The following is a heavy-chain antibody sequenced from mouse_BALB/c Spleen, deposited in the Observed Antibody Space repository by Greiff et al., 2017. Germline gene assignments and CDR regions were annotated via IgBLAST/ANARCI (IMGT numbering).Heavy chain of an antibody. D-gene: IGHD2-1*01. J-gene: IGHJ3*01. CDR1: GFSLSRYS. V-gene: IGHV2-6-4*01. CDR2: IWGGGST. CDR3: ARNWDYGNSFAY. Sequence: VKVVESGPGLVAPSQSLSITCTVSGFSLSRYSVHWVRQPPGKGLEWLGMIWGGGSTDYNSALKSRLSISKDNSKSQVFLKMNSLQTDDTAMYYCARNWDYGNSFAYWGQGTLVTVSA.